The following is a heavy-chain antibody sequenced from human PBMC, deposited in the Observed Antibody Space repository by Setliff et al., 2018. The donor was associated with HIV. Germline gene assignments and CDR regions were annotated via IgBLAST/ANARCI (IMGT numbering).Heavy chain of an antibody. CDR3: ARDDYANTDLDF. D-gene: IGHD4-17*01. CDR1: GYTFTDYG. CDR2: INTNNGNP. V-gene: IGHV7-4-1*01. Sequence: ASVKVSCKASGYTFTDYGINWVRQAPGQGLEWMGWINTNNGNPMYAQGFTGRFVFSSDTSVRTAYLQIVGLKTEDTAVYFCARDDYANTDLDFWGQGTLVTVS. J-gene: IGHJ4*02.